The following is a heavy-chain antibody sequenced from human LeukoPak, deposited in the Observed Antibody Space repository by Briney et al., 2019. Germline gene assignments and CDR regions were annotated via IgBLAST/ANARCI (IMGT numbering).Heavy chain of an antibody. J-gene: IGHJ4*02. CDR2: ISSSSSTI. D-gene: IGHD4/OR15-4a*01. V-gene: IGHV3-48*04. CDR1: GFTFSSYS. CDR3: AREAPLGALDY. Sequence: GGSLRLSCAASGFTFSSYSMNWVRQAPGKGLEWVSYISSSSSTIYYADSVKGRFTISRDNAKNSLYLQMNSLRAEDTAVYYCAREAPLGALDYWGQGSLVTVSS.